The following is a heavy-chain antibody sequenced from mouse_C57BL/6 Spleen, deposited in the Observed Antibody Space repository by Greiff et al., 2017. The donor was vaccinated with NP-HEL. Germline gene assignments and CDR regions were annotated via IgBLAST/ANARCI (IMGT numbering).Heavy chain of an antibody. Sequence: VQLQQPGAELVKPGASVKLSCKASGYTFTSYWMHWVKQRPGQGLEWIGMIHPNSGSTNYNEKFKSKATLTVDKSSSTAYMQLSSLTSEDSAVYYCARVVYDGYYVDYWGQGTTLTVSS. CDR2: IHPNSGST. J-gene: IGHJ2*01. CDR3: ARVVYDGYYVDY. V-gene: IGHV1-64*01. CDR1: GYTFTSYW. D-gene: IGHD2-3*01.